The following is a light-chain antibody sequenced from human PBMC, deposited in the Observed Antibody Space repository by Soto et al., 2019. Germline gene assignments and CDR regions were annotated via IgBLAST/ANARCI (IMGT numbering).Light chain of an antibody. Sequence: DIRMTQSPYSLSASVGDTVTITCRASQGISDYLSWFQHKPGEAPKLLIYTASSLQGGVPLRFSGAGSRTDFSLTITGLQPEASETYYCQQPYNFPWTFG. J-gene: IGKJ1*01. CDR1: QGISDY. CDR2: TAS. CDR3: QQPYNFPWT. V-gene: IGKV1-39*01.